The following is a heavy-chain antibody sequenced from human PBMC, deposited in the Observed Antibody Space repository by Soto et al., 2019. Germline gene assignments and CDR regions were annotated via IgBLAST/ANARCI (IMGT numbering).Heavy chain of an antibody. CDR1: GFTFRSYS. V-gene: IGHV3-48*02. CDR3: ARDNGIAGSFDP. D-gene: IGHD6-13*01. J-gene: IGHJ5*02. Sequence: PGGSLRPSXAASGFTFRSYSMNWVRQAPGKGLEWVSYISISSRTIYYADSVKGRFTISRDDAKNSLYLQMNSLRDEDTSVYYCARDNGIAGSFDPWGQGTLVTVSS. CDR2: ISISSRTI.